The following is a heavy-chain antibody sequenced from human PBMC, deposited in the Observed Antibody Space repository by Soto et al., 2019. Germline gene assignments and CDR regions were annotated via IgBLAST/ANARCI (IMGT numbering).Heavy chain of an antibody. CDR3: ATYGSGSYKPTTFEY. D-gene: IGHD3-10*01. CDR2: IYYSGST. Sequence: QVQLQESGPGLVKPSQTLSLTCTVSGGSISSGDYYWSWIRQHPGKGLEWIGYIYYSGSTYYNPSLKSRVTLSVDTSKNQFSLKLSSVTAADTAVYYCATYGSGSYKPTTFEYWGQGTLVTVSS. J-gene: IGHJ4*02. V-gene: IGHV4-31*03. CDR1: GGSISSGDYY.